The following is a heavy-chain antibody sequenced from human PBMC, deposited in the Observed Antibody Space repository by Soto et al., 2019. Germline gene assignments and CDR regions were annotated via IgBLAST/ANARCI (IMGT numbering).Heavy chain of an antibody. CDR3: ARHFFSPGLAMDV. J-gene: IGHJ6*03. Sequence: PGESLKISCKGSGYSFTSYWIGWVRQMPGKGLEWMGIIYPGDSDTRYSPSFQGQVTISADKSISTAYLQWSSLKASDTAMYYCARHFFSPGLAMDVWGKGTTVTVSS. V-gene: IGHV5-51*01. CDR2: IYPGDSDT. CDR1: GYSFTSYW. D-gene: IGHD3-3*01.